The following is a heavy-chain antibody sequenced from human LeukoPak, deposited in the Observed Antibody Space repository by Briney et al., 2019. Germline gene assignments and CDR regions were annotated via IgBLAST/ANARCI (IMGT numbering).Heavy chain of an antibody. CDR3: ARAGTSGGLCDY. Sequence: SETLSLTCTVSGVSISSYFWSWVRQPAGKGLEWIGRIYTSGSTKYNPSLQSRVTMSLDTSKKQLSLNLGSVTAADTAVYYCARAGTSGGLCDYWGQGILVAVSS. V-gene: IGHV4-4*07. CDR2: IYTSGST. CDR1: GVSISSYF. D-gene: IGHD1-14*01. J-gene: IGHJ4*02.